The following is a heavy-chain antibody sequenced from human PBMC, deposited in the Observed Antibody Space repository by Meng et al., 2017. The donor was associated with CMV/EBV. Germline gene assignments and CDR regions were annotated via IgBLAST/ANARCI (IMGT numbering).Heavy chain of an antibody. D-gene: IGHD6-25*01. CDR2: ISGSGRST. CDR3: AKDWSGVSTYYYYGMDV. V-gene: IGHV3-23*01. J-gene: IGHJ6*02. CDR1: GFSFSSYG. Sequence: LSLTCAASGFSFSSYGMNWVRQVPGKGLEWVSGISGSGRSTYYADSVKGRFTISRDNSKNTLYLRMDSLRAEDSAIYYCAKDWSGVSTYYYYGMDVWGQGTTVTVSS.